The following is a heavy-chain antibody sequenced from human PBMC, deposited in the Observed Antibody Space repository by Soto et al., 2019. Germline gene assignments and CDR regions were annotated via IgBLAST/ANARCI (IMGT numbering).Heavy chain of an antibody. J-gene: IGHJ3*02. D-gene: IGHD2-15*01. CDR3: ARLKVVNAAFDI. CDR2: LLPIFGTA. Sequence: QVQLVQSGAEVKKPGSSVKVSCKASGGTFSSYAISWVRQAPGQGLEWMGGLLPIFGTANYAQKFQGRVTITADESTSTAYLELRSLRSEDTAVYYCARLKVVNAAFDIWGQGTMVTVSS. V-gene: IGHV1-69*01. CDR1: GGTFSSYA.